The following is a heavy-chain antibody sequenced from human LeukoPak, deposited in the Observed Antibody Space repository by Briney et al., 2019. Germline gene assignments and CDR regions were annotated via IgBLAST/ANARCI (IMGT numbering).Heavy chain of an antibody. D-gene: IGHD1-26*01. V-gene: IGHV3-7*01. CDR2: IKQDGSDK. Sequence: GDSLRLSCAASGFTFTKYWMTWVRQAPGKGLEWVGNIKQDGSDKNYMDSVKGRFTISRDNTKNSVYLQMSSLRAEDTAVYYCVRDSLGSHFDYWGQGTLVTVSS. J-gene: IGHJ4*02. CDR1: GFTFTKYW. CDR3: VRDSLGSHFDY.